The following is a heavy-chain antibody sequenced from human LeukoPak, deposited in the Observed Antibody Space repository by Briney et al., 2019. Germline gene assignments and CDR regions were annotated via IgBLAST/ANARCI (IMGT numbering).Heavy chain of an antibody. CDR2: IYYSGST. CDR1: GGSISSYY. J-gene: IGHJ4*02. CDR3: ARGEVATIVDY. Sequence: SETLSLTCTVSGGSISSYYWSWIRQPPGKGLEWIGYIYYSGSTNYNPSLKSRVTISVDTSKNQFSLKLSSVTAADPAVYYCARGEVATIVDYWGQGTLVTVSS. V-gene: IGHV4-59*01. D-gene: IGHD5-24*01.